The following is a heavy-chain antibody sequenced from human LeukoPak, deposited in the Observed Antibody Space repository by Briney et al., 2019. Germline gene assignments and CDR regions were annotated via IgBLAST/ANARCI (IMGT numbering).Heavy chain of an antibody. CDR3: ATAKEYSSSSTAYDY. CDR2: INPNSGGT. D-gene: IGHD6-6*01. V-gene: IGHV1-2*02. Sequence: ASVKVSCKASGYTFTGYYMHWVRQAPGQGLEWMGWINPNSGGTNYAQKFQGRVTMTRDTSISTAYMELSRLRSDDTAVYYCATAKEYSSSSTAYDYWGQGTLVTVSS. CDR1: GYTFTGYY. J-gene: IGHJ4*02.